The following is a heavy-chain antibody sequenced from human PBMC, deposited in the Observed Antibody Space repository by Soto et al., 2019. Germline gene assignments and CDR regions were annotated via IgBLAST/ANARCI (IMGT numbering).Heavy chain of an antibody. D-gene: IGHD3-22*01. V-gene: IGHV4-4*02. J-gene: IGHJ4*02. Sequence: QVQLQESGPGRVKPSGTLSLTCAVSGDSISSSKWWPWVRQPPGKGLEWIGESHHSGSANYKPALESRVTISVDKSKDQLSLNLSSVTTADTAVYYCARRGYYYDSSGYPWGQGTRVTVSS. CDR3: ARRGYYYDSSGYP. CDR1: GDSISSSKW. CDR2: SHHSGSA.